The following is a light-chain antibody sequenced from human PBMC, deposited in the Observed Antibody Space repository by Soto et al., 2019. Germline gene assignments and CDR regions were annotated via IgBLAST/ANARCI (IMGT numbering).Light chain of an antibody. V-gene: IGKV1-39*01. CDR1: NNIIKY. Sequence: DIRITLSPSSXSALPSYRLPIPCWESNNIIKYLNWYKKKQGKEXQXXXYVESMLESGVQSRLSGSGSGKDFNINIRSIQPEDFETYYCQESYNDRITVGEGTRLEI. CDR2: VES. CDR3: QESYNDRIT. J-gene: IGKJ5*01.